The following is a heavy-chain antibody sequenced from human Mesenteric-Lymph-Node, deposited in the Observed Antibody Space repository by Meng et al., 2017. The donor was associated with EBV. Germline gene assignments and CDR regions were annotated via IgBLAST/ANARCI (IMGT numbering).Heavy chain of an antibody. J-gene: IGHJ4*02. CDR1: GDSVTSSNW. V-gene: IGHV4-4*02. D-gene: IGHD3-22*01. CDR3: ARILVGENSGYFLDY. Sequence: QVQLQASGPGLVKPSGTLSLTCGVSGDSVTSSNWWSWVRQPPGKGLEWIGEMSHSGSSNYNPSLNNRVTMSVDKSKNRVFLQLSSVTAADTAMYYCARILVGENSGYFLDYWGQGSLVTVSS. CDR2: MSHSGSS.